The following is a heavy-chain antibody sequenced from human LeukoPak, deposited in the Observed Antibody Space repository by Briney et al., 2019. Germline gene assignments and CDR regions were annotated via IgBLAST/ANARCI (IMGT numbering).Heavy chain of an antibody. D-gene: IGHD3-3*01. CDR1: GGPISSYY. J-gene: IGHJ4*02. Sequence: SDTLSLTCTVCGGPISSYYWSWLRQPAGKGLEWIGRIYTSGSTNYNPSLKSRVTMSVDTSKNQFSLKLSSVTAADTAVYYCARDSGEKTYYDFWSGYYTEYWGQGTLVTVSS. V-gene: IGHV4-4*07. CDR3: ARDSGEKTYYDFWSGYYTEY. CDR2: IYTSGST.